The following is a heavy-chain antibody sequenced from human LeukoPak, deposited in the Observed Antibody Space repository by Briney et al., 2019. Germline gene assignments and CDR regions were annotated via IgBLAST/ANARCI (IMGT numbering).Heavy chain of an antibody. V-gene: IGHV4-61*08. J-gene: IGHJ6*02. CDR1: GGSISSGGYY. D-gene: IGHD3-3*01. Sequence: SETLSLTCTVSGGSISSGGYYWSWIRQHPGKGLKWIGYIYYSGSTNYNPSLKSRVTISVDTSKNQFSLKLSSVTAADTAVYYCARSFQSYYDFWSGYYPSYYYGMDVWGQGTTVTVSS. CDR3: ARSFQSYYDFWSGYYPSYYYGMDV. CDR2: IYYSGST.